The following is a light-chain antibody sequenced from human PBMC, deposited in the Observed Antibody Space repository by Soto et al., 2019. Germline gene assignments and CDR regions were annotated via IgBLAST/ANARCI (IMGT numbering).Light chain of an antibody. V-gene: IGLV2-14*03. CDR3: GSYTTSSNYV. J-gene: IGLJ1*01. CDR2: DVS. CDR1: SRDVGAYNF. Sequence: LTQPASVSGSPGLSITISCTGTSRDVGAYNFVSWYQQHPDKAPKLMIFDVSNRPSGVSTRFSGSKSGNTASLTISGLQSEDEAEYYCGSYTTSSNYVFGTGTKVTVL.